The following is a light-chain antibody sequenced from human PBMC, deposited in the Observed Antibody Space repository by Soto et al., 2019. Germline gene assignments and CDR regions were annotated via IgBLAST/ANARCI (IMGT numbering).Light chain of an antibody. V-gene: IGKV1D-12*01. J-gene: IGKJ1*01. Sequence: DIQMTQSPSSVSASVGDRVTITCRASQGISSWLAWYQQKPGNAPKLLIYGASSLQSGVPSRFRGSGSGTDFALSISNRQPEDFATYYGQQCDTFPWTFGHGTKVEIK. CDR3: QQCDTFPWT. CDR2: GAS. CDR1: QGISSW.